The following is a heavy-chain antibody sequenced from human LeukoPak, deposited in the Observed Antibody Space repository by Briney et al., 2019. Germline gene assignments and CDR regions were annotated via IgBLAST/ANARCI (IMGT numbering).Heavy chain of an antibody. CDR2: INPSGGST. V-gene: IGHV1-46*01. Sequence: GASVEVSCKASGYTFTSYYMHWVRQAPGQGLEWMGIINPSGGSTSYAQKFQGRVTMTRDTSTSTVYMELSSLRSEDTAVYYCARDKVNDILTGYYLQQYYYYGMDVWGQGTTVTVSS. CDR3: ARDKVNDILTGYYLQQYYYYGMDV. D-gene: IGHD3-9*01. CDR1: GYTFTSYY. J-gene: IGHJ6*02.